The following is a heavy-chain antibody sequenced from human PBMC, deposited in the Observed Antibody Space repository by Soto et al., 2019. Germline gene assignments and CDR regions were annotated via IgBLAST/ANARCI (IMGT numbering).Heavy chain of an antibody. CDR2: IYHSGST. D-gene: IGHD5-12*01. Sequence: QLQLQESGSGLVKPSQTLSLTCAVSGGSISSGGYSWSWIRQPPGKGLEWIGYIYHSGSTYYNPSLKSRVNLSVDRPKNQFSLKLSSVTAADTAVYYCAAGGGLPRYYWGQGTLVTVSS. CDR1: GGSISSGGYS. J-gene: IGHJ4*02. CDR3: AAGGGLPRYY. V-gene: IGHV4-30-2*01.